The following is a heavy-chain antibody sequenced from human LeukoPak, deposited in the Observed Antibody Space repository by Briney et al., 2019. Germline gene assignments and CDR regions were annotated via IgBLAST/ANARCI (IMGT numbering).Heavy chain of an antibody. CDR2: IYSGGST. CDR1: GFTVSSNY. V-gene: IGHV3-66*01. D-gene: IGHD1-20*01. Sequence: GGSLRLSCAASGFTVSSNYMSWVRQAPGKGLEWVSVIYSGGSTYYADSVKGRFTISRDNSKNTLYLQMNSLRAEGTAVYYCARAQYNWNLGYWGQGTLVTVSS. J-gene: IGHJ4*02. CDR3: ARAQYNWNLGY.